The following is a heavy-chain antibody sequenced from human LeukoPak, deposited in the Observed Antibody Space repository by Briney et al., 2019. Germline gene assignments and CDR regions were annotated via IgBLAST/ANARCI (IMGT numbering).Heavy chain of an antibody. CDR3: ARRESGEANVLLWFGELYGAFDI. CDR2: ISGSGGST. CDR1: GFTFSSYA. J-gene: IGHJ3*02. V-gene: IGHV3-23*01. D-gene: IGHD3-10*01. Sequence: PGGSLRLSCAASGFTFSSYAMSWVRQAPGKGLEWVSAISGSGGSTYYADSVKGRFTISRDNSKNTLYLQMNSLRAEDTAVYYCARRESGEANVLLWFGELYGAFDIWGQGTMVTVSS.